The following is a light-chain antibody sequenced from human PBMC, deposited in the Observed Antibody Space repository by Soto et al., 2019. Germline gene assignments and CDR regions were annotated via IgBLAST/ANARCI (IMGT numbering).Light chain of an antibody. CDR3: EPWDDSLSGPV. V-gene: IGLV1-44*01. Sequence: QSVLTQPPSASGTPGQRVTISCSGSKSNIGSNTVIWYQQLPGTAPKLLIFSDNQRPSGVPDRFSGSKSGTSASLAISGLQSEDEAVYFCEPWDDSLSGPVFGGGTKLTVL. CDR1: KSNIGSNT. J-gene: IGLJ3*02. CDR2: SDN.